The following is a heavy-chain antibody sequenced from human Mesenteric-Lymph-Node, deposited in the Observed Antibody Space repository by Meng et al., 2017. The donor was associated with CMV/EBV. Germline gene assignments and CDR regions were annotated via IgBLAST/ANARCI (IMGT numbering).Heavy chain of an antibody. CDR3: ARGLRSGGYWFDP. Sequence: FAVYGGSFSGYYWSWIRQPPGKGLEWIGEINHSGSTNYNPSLKSRVTISVDTSKNQFSLKLSSVTAADTAVYYCARGLRSGGYWFDPWGQGTLVTVSS. CDR2: INHSGST. V-gene: IGHV4-34*01. J-gene: IGHJ5*02. CDR1: GGSFSGYY. D-gene: IGHD3-10*01.